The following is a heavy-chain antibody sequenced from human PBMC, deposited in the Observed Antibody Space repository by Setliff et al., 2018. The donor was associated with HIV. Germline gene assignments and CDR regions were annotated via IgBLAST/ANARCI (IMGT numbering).Heavy chain of an antibody. V-gene: IGHV5-51*01. D-gene: IGHD1-26*01. CDR2: IYPGDSDT. Sequence: GESLKISCKGSGYSFTSYWIGWVRQMPGKGLEWMGIIYPGDSDTRYSPYFQGQVTISADKSISTAYLQWSSLKASDTAMYYCARQRSKWELLPFDAFDIWGQGTMVTVSS. J-gene: IGHJ3*02. CDR1: GYSFTSYW. CDR3: ARQRSKWELLPFDAFDI.